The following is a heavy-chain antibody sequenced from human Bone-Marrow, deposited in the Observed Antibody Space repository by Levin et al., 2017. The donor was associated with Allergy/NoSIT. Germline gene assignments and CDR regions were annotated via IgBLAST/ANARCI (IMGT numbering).Heavy chain of an antibody. V-gene: IGHV3-21*01. J-gene: IGHJ4*02. CDR1: GFTFSSYS. D-gene: IGHD4-17*01. CDR2: ISSSSSYI. CDR3: ARPLGDYDFDY. Sequence: SGGSLRLSCAASGFTFSSYSMNWVRQAPGKGLEWVSSISSSSSYIYYADSVKGRFTISRDNAENSLYLQMNSLRAEDTAVYYCARPLGDYDFDYWGQGTLVTVSS.